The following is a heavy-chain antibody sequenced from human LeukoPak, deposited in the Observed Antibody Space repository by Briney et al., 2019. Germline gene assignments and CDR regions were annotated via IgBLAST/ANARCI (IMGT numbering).Heavy chain of an antibody. J-gene: IGHJ4*02. D-gene: IGHD1-26*01. CDR1: GFTFSSYA. CDR3: AKDRSGNYYGTLDY. V-gene: IGHV3-23*01. Sequence: GGSLRLSCAASGFTFSSYALSWVHQSPERGLEWVSAISASGVNTYYADSVKGRFTISRDNSKNTLFLQMNSLRAEDTAIYYCAKDRSGNYYGTLDYWGQGTLVTVSS. CDR2: ISASGVNT.